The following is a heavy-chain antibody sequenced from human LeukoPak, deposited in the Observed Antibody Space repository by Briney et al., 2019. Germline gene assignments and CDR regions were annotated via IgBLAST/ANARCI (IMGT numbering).Heavy chain of an antibody. CDR1: GGSISSSSYY. V-gene: IGHV4-39*01. Sequence: KPSETLSLTCTVSGGSISSSSYYWGWIRQPPGKGLEWIGSIYYSGSTYYNPSLKSRVTISVDTSKNQFSLKLSSVTAADTAVYYRARHRGAARDPLFDWGQGTLVTVSS. D-gene: IGHD6-6*01. J-gene: IGHJ4*02. CDR3: ARHRGAARDPLFD. CDR2: IYYSGST.